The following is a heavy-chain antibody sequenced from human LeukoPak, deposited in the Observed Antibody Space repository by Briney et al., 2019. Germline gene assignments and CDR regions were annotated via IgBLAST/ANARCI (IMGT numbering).Heavy chain of an antibody. CDR1: GFSLSSYS. D-gene: IGHD2-15*01. CDR3: AKDSRRYCSGGSCYEDY. CDR2: ISSSSSTV. J-gene: IGHJ4*02. V-gene: IGHV3-48*01. Sequence: GGSLRLSCAASGFSLSSYSMDWFRQTPGKGLEWISYISSSSSTVYYADSVKGRFTISRDNSKNTLYLQMNSLRAEDTAVYYCAKDSRRYCSGGSCYEDYWGQGTLVTVSS.